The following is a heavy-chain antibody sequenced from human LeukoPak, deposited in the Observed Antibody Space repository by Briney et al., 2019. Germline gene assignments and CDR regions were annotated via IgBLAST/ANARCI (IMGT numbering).Heavy chain of an antibody. Sequence: PGGSLRLSCAASGFTFSSYAMTWVRQAPGKGLEWVSIISGSGGSTYYADSVKGRFTISRDNSKNTLYLQMNSLRAEDTAVYYCARPYYYGHFDYWGQGTLVTVSS. CDR2: ISGSGGST. D-gene: IGHD3-10*01. V-gene: IGHV3-23*01. CDR3: ARPYYYGHFDY. CDR1: GFTFSSYA. J-gene: IGHJ4*02.